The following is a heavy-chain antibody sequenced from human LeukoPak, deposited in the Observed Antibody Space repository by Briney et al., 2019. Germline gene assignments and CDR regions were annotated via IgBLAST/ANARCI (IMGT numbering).Heavy chain of an antibody. D-gene: IGHD6-13*01. V-gene: IGHV1-2*02. CDR2: IHPNNGAT. CDR1: GYTFTGSGWY. Sequence: GHSVKVSCKASGYTFTGSGWYLYWRRQAPGQGLGCVGWIHPNNGATLYAQKFQGRVPMTTDPSISTAYMELSRLRFDDTALYYCARGDIAAVAEDFGWLDPWGQGTLVTVSS. J-gene: IGHJ5*02. CDR3: ARGDIAAVAEDFGWLDP.